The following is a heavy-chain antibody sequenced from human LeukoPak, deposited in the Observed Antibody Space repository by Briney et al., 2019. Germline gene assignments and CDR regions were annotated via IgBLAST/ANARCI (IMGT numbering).Heavy chain of an antibody. Sequence: GGSLRLSCAASGFTVSSNYMSWVRQAPGKGLEWVSVIYSGGRTYYADSVKGRFTISRHNSKNTLYLQMNSLRAGDTAVYYCARHSDNYDSSGYYFDYWGQGTLVTVSS. CDR3: ARHSDNYDSSGYYFDY. CDR2: IYSGGRT. V-gene: IGHV3-53*04. D-gene: IGHD3-22*01. CDR1: GFTVSSNY. J-gene: IGHJ4*02.